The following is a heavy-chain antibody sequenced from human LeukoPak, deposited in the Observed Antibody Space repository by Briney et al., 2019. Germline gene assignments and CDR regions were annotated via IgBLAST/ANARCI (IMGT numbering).Heavy chain of an antibody. CDR1: GGSISSYY. J-gene: IGHJ6*02. CDR2: IYYSGST. Sequence: SETLSLTCTVSGGSISSYYWSWIRQPPGKGLEWIGYIYYSGSTNYNPSLKSRVTISVDTSKNQFSLKLSSVTAADTAVYYCARGYYYYGMDVWGQGTTVSVSS. V-gene: IGHV4-59*08. CDR3: ARGYYYYGMDV.